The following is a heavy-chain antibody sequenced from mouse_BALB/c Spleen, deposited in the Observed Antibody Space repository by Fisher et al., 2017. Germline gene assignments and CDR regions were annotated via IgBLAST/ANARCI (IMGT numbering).Heavy chain of an antibody. CDR3: ARGGAMDY. D-gene: IGHD1-1*02. J-gene: IGHJ2*01. Sequence: QKFKGKATLTVDKSSSTAYMQLSSLTSEDSAVYYCARGGAMDYWGQGTTLTVSS. V-gene: IGHV1-43*01.